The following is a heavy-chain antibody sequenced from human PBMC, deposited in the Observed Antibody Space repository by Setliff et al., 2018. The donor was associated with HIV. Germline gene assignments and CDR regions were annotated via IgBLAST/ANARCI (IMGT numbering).Heavy chain of an antibody. CDR2: IAYSGTTTYF. V-gene: IGHV4-59*12. CDR1: GGSISSYF. J-gene: IGHJ4*02. CDR3: ARGPPFAY. Sequence: SETLSLTCSVPGGSISSYFWTWIRQAPGKGLEWIGDIAYSGTTTYFNYNPSLESRLSLSEDTSRHQFSLKLTSVTADDTGIYYCARGPPFAYWGQGRLVTVSS.